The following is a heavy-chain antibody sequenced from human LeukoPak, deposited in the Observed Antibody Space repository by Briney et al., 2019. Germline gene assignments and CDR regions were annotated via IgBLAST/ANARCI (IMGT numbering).Heavy chain of an antibody. J-gene: IGHJ4*02. CDR1: GFTFSSYW. CDR2: IKQDGSEN. Sequence: GGSLSLPCAASGFTFSSYWMSWVRQAPGKGLEGVANIKQDGSENHYVDSVKGRFTISRDNAKNSLYLQMNSLRAEDTAVYYCASLGIAVAGTLDYWGQGTLVTVSS. D-gene: IGHD6-19*01. V-gene: IGHV3-7*01. CDR3: ASLGIAVAGTLDY.